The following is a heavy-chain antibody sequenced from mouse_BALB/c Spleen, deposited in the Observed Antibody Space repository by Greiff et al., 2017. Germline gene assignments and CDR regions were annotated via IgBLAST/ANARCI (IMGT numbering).Heavy chain of an antibody. D-gene: IGHD2-4*01. CDR2: INPSTGYT. J-gene: IGHJ3*01. CDR3: ARGRMITTPAY. V-gene: IGHV1-7*01. Sequence: VQLQQSGAELAKPGASVKMSCKASGYTFTSYWMHWVKQRPGQGLEWIGYINPSTGYTEYNQKFKDKATLTADKSSSTAYMQLSSLTSEDSAVYYCARGRMITTPAYWGQGTLVTVSA. CDR1: GYTFTSYW.